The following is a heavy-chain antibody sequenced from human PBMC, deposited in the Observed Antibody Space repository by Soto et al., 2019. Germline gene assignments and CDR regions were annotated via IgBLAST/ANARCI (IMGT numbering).Heavy chain of an antibody. J-gene: IGHJ6*02. CDR1: GYTFTSSG. V-gene: IGHV1-18*01. Sequence: ASVKVSCKASGYTFTSSGISWVRQAPGQGLEWMGWISTDNGNTNYAQHLQGRVSMATDTSTSTAYMDLRSLRSDDTAVYYCAAAVTTDYYYYGMDVWGQGTTVTVSS. CDR2: ISTDNGNT. CDR3: AAAVTTDYYYYGMDV. D-gene: IGHD4-17*01.